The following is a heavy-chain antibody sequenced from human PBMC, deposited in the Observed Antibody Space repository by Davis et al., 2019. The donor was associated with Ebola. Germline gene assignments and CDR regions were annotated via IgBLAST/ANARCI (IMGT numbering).Heavy chain of an antibody. D-gene: IGHD1-20*01. Sequence: GESLKISCAASGFTFSSYSMNWVRQAPGKGLEWVAVISYDGSNKYYADSVKGRFTISRDNSKNTLYLQMNSLRVEDTAVYYCAKSWVGASHNWDYWGQGTLVTVSS. CDR3: AKSWVGASHNWDY. CDR2: ISYDGSNK. CDR1: GFTFSSYS. J-gene: IGHJ4*02. V-gene: IGHV3-30*18.